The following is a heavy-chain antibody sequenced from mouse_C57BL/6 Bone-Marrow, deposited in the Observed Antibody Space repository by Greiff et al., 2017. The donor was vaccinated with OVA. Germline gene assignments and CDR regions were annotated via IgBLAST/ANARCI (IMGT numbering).Heavy chain of an antibody. Sequence: QVQLKQPGAELVKPGASVKLSCKASGYTFTSYWMHWVKQRPGRGLEWIGRIDPNSGGTKYNEKFKSKATLTVDKPSSTAYMQLSSLTSEDSAVYYCASADSLYDYSNFLFDYWGQGTTLTVSS. CDR3: ASADSLYDYSNFLFDY. D-gene: IGHD2-5*01. V-gene: IGHV1-72*01. CDR2: IDPNSGGT. CDR1: GYTFTSYW. J-gene: IGHJ2*01.